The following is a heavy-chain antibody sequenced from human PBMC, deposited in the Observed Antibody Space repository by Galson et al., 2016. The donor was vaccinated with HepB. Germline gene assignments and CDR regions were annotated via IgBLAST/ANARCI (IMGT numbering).Heavy chain of an antibody. J-gene: IGHJ4*02. CDR2: ISWDGGST. CDR3: AKDISYYGSGLDY. V-gene: IGHV3-43*01. Sequence: SLRLSCAASGSTFDDYTMHWVRQAPGKGLEWVSLISWDGGSTYYADSVKGRFTISRDNSKNSLYLQMNSLRTEDTALYYCAKDISYYGSGLDYWGQGTLVTVSS. CDR1: GSTFDDYT. D-gene: IGHD3-10*01.